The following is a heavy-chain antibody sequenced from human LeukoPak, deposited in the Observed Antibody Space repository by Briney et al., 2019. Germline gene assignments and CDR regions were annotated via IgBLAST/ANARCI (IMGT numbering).Heavy chain of an antibody. CDR1: GGSISSSSYY. CDR3: ARVRIVGATDAFDI. V-gene: IGHV4-39*01. Sequence: PSETLSLTCIVSGGSISSSSYYWGWIRQPPGKGLEWIGNIYYSGNTYYNPSLKSRVTISVDTSKNQFSLKLSSVTAADTAVYYCARVRIVGATDAFDIWGQGTMVTVSS. D-gene: IGHD1-26*01. J-gene: IGHJ3*02. CDR2: IYYSGNT.